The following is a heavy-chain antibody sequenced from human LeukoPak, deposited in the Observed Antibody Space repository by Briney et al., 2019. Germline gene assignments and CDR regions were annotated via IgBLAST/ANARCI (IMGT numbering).Heavy chain of an antibody. Sequence: PSETLSLTCTVSGGSISSSSYYWGWIRQPPGKGLEWIGSIYYSGSTYYNPSLKSRVTISVDTSKNQFSLKLSSVTAADTAVYYCASEARDSSGWLGGYYYYYYMDVWGKGTTVTVSS. CDR3: ASEARDSSGWLGGYYYYYYMDV. J-gene: IGHJ6*03. CDR2: IYYSGST. CDR1: GGSISSSSYY. D-gene: IGHD6-19*01. V-gene: IGHV4-39*07.